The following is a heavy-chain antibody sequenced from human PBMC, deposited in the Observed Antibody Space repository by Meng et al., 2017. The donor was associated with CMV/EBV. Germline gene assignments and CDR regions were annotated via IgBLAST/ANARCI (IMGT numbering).Heavy chain of an antibody. D-gene: IGHD3-3*01. J-gene: IGHJ6*02. CDR1: GFTFSDYY. V-gene: IGHV1-69*10. CDR3: ARNDFWSGPNYYYGMDV. Sequence: KISCAASGFTFSDYYMSWIRQAPGKGLEWMGGIIPILGIANYAQKFQGRVTITADKSTSTAYMELSSLRSEDTAVYYCARNDFWSGPNYYYGMDVWGQGTTVTVSS. CDR2: IIPILGIA.